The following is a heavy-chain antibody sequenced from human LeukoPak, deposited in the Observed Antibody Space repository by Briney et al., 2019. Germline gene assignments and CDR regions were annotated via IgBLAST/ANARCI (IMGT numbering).Heavy chain of an antibody. Sequence: SXXYXGWIRQPXGXXLEWIGSIYYSGSXYXNPSRKSRVTISXXTXXNQFSLKLSSVTAADPAVYXXXXXXXXXXXDY. CDR3: XXXXXXXXXDY. V-gene: IGHV4-39*07. J-gene: IGHJ4*01. CDR2: IYYSGSX. CDR1: SXXY.